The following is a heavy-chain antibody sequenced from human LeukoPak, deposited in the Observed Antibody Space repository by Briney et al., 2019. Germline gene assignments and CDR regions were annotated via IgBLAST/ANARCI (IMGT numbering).Heavy chain of an antibody. CDR1: GGTFSSYA. D-gene: IGHD2-2*01. CDR2: IIPIFGTA. J-gene: IGHJ4*02. CDR3: AARALYCSSTSCYYFDY. Sequence: GASVKVSCKASGGTFSSYAIGWVRQAPGQGLEWMGGIIPIFGTANYAQKFQGRVTITADESTSTAYMELSSLRSEDTAVYYCAARALYCSSTSCYYFDYWGQGTLVTVSS. V-gene: IGHV1-69*13.